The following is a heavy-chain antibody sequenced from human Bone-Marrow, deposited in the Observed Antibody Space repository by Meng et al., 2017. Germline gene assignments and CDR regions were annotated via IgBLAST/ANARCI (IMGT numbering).Heavy chain of an antibody. V-gene: IGHV4-59*01. CDR2: IYYSGST. J-gene: IGHJ4*02. D-gene: IGHD6-19*01. CDR3: ARDQATVAGTIDY. Sequence: GSLRLSCTVSGGSISSYYWSWIRQPPGKGLEWIGYIYYSGSTNYNPSLNSRVTISVDTSKNQFSLKLSSVTAADTAVYYCARDQATVAGTIDYWGQGKLVTVSS. CDR1: GGSISSYY.